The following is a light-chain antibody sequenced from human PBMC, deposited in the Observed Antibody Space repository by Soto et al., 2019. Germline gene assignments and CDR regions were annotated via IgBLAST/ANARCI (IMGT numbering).Light chain of an antibody. V-gene: IGLV1-40*01. CDR1: SSNIGAGYD. J-gene: IGLJ3*02. Sequence: QSVLTQPPSVSWAPGQRVTISCTGSSSNIGAGYDVHWYQQLPGTAPKLLIYGNSTRPSGVPDRFSGSKSGTSASLAITGLQAEDEADYYCQSYDSSLSGSVFGGGTKLTVL. CDR2: GNS. CDR3: QSYDSSLSGSV.